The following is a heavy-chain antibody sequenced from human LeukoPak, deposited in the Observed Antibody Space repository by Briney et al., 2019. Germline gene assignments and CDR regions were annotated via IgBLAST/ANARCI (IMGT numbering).Heavy chain of an antibody. D-gene: IGHD3-22*01. CDR1: GFTFSSYA. V-gene: IGHV3-30*04. J-gene: IGHJ4*02. Sequence: GGSLRLSCAASGFTFSSYAMHWVRQAPGKGLEWVAVISYDGSNKYYADSVKGRFTISRDNSKNTLYLQMNSLRAEDTAVYYCARDLLPPYYYDSSGFDYWGQGTLVTVSS. CDR3: ARDLLPPYYYDSSGFDY. CDR2: ISYDGSNK.